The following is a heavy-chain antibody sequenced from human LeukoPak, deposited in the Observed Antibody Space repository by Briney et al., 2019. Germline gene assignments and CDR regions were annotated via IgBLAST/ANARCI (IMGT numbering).Heavy chain of an antibody. J-gene: IGHJ4*02. Sequence: PSETLSLTCTVSGGSISSGDYYCSRIRQPPGKGLQWNGFIYYSESTYYNPSLKSRVTISVDTSKNQFSLKLSSVTAAATAVYYCAREFADGYYGSGRYYVDYWGQGTLVTVSS. CDR3: AREFADGYYGSGRYYVDY. V-gene: IGHV4-30-4*01. D-gene: IGHD3-10*01. CDR1: GGSISSGDYY. CDR2: IYYSEST.